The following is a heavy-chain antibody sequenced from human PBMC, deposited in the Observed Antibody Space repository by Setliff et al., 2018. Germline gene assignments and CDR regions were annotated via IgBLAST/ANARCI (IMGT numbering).Heavy chain of an antibody. D-gene: IGHD6-19*01. V-gene: IGHV4-4*07. J-gene: IGHJ6*03. CDR1: GGSISSYY. CDR3: AREQWLDPPGYYYMDV. Sequence: SETLSLTCFVSGGSISSYYWSWIRQPAGKGLEWIGHIYIGGSANYNPSLKSRVTMSIDTSKNQFSLKLNSVTAADMAVYYCAREQWLDPPGYYYMDVWAKGTTVTVSS. CDR2: IYIGGSA.